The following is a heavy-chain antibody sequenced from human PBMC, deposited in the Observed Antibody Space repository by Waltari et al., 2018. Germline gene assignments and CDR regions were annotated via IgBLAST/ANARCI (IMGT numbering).Heavy chain of an antibody. V-gene: IGHV1-18*04. D-gene: IGHD2-15*01. Sequence: QVQLVQSGNEVMKPGASVKVSCKASGYTFTSHSITWVRQAPGQGPDWLGWINRNKGNTKFDQKVQGRVSLTTDTSTSTAYMDLRSLTSDDTAVYYCARDYCSGDGCSLDCWGQGTLVTVSS. CDR1: GYTFTSHS. CDR2: INRNKGNT. CDR3: ARDYCSGDGCSLDC. J-gene: IGHJ4*02.